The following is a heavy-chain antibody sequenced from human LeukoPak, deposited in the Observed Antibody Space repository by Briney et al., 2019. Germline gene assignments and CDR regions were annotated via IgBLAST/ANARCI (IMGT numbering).Heavy chain of an antibody. Sequence: SETLSLTCTVSGGSISSYYWSWIRQPPGKGLEWIGYIYYSGTTNYNPPLKSRVTISVDTSKNQFSLKLSSVSAADTAVYYCARGVYIAAAQYGYWGQGTLVTVSS. CDR3: ARGVYIAAAQYGY. V-gene: IGHV4-59*01. D-gene: IGHD6-13*01. J-gene: IGHJ4*02. CDR1: GGSISSYY. CDR2: IYYSGTT.